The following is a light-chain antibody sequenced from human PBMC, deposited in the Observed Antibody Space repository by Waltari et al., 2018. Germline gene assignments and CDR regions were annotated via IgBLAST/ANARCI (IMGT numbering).Light chain of an antibody. V-gene: IGKV4-1*01. Sequence: DIVMTQSHDSLAVPLVERAPLTCKSSPSVLYSSNNKNYLAWYQQKPGQPPKLLIYWASTRESGVPDRFSGSGSGTDFTLTISSLQAEDVAVYYCQQYYSTPFTFGPGTKVDIK. CDR1: PSVLYSSNNKNY. CDR2: WAS. J-gene: IGKJ3*01. CDR3: QQYYSTPFT.